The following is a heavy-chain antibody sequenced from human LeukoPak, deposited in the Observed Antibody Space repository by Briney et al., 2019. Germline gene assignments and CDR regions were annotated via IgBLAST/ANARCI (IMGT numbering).Heavy chain of an antibody. CDR2: IYYSGST. Sequence: SETLSLTCTVSGGSMNRTTYYWGWIRQPPGKGLEWIGSIYYSGSTYYNPSLKGRVTISVDTSKSQVSLKVNSVTAADTAVYYCARQPSGYSYGPDYWGQGTLVTVSS. CDR3: ARQPSGYSYGPDY. V-gene: IGHV4-39*01. CDR1: GGSMNRTTYY. J-gene: IGHJ4*02. D-gene: IGHD5-18*01.